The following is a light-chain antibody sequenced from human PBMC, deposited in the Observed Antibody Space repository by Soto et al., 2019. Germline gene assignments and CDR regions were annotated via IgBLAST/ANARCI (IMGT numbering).Light chain of an antibody. J-gene: IGKJ5*01. CDR3: QQRRT. CDR2: DAS. V-gene: IGKV3-11*01. CDR1: QTVSSY. Sequence: EIVLTQSPATLSLSPGERATLSCRASQTVSSYLAWYQQKPGQAPRLLVYDASDRATGIPARFSGSGSGTDFTLTISSLEPEYFSVYYCQQRRTFGQGTRLQMK.